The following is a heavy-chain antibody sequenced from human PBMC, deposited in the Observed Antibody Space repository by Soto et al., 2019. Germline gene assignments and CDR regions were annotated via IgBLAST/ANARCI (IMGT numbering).Heavy chain of an antibody. Sequence: SETLSLTCTVSGGSISSYYWSWIRQPPGKGLEWIGYIYYSGSTNYNPSLKSRVTISVDTSKNQFSLKLSSVTAADTAVYYCAKNGIAAAGKYYYYYYMDVWGKGTTVTVSS. D-gene: IGHD6-13*01. V-gene: IGHV4-59*01. CDR2: IYYSGST. CDR1: GGSISSYY. CDR3: AKNGIAAAGKYYYYYYMDV. J-gene: IGHJ6*03.